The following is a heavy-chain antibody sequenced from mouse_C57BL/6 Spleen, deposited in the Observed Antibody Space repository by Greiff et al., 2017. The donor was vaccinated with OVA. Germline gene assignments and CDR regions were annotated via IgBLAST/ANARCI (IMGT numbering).Heavy chain of an antibody. CDR3: ARPGYDKAWFAY. J-gene: IGHJ3*01. CDR1: GYTFTSYW. CDR2: IDPSDSYT. Sequence: VQLQQPGAELVKPGASVKLSCKASGYTFTSYWMQWVKQRPGQGLEWIGEIDPSDSYTNYNQKFKGKATLTVDTSSSTAYMQLSSLTSEDSAVYYCARPGYDKAWFAYWGQGTLVTVSA. D-gene: IGHD2-2*01. V-gene: IGHV1-50*01.